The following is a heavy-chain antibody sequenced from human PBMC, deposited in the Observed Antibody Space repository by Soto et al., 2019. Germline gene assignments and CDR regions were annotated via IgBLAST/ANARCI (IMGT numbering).Heavy chain of an antibody. Sequence: PSETLSLTCDAYGGSFSDYTWTWIRQTPGKGLQWIGQINHSGSANYNPSLKSRVTISVHTSSSQFSLELSSVTAADTAVYYCARGLISGSHYSGGWYYFDSWGQGTQVTVSS. CDR1: GGSFSDYT. CDR3: ARGLISGSHYSGGWYYFDS. V-gene: IGHV4-34*01. CDR2: INHSGSA. J-gene: IGHJ4*02. D-gene: IGHD1-26*01.